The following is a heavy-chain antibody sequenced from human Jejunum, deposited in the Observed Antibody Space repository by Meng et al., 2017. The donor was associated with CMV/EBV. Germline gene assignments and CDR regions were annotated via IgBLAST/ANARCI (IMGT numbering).Heavy chain of an antibody. V-gene: IGHV3-7*01. Sequence: SGLTFSNYWMNWVRQAPGKGLEWVANIKNDGSEKYYVNSVKGRFTISRDNAKNSLYLQMNSLRGEDTAVYYCAREQSSSYAFDIWGQGTVVTVSS. D-gene: IGHD6-6*01. J-gene: IGHJ3*02. CDR1: GLTFSNYW. CDR2: IKNDGSEK. CDR3: AREQSSSYAFDI.